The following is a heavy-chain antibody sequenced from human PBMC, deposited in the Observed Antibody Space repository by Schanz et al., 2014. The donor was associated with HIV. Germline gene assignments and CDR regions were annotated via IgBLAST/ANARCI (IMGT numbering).Heavy chain of an antibody. J-gene: IGHJ6*02. CDR2: ISSSSTTI. V-gene: IGHV3-48*01. CDR1: GFTFSSYS. D-gene: IGHD2-15*01. CDR3: ARDDCSGGSCYSNYYYGMDV. Sequence: VQLVESGGGVVQPGRSLRLSCAASGFTFSSYSMNWVRQAPGKGLEWVSYISSSSTTIYYADSVKGRFTISKDNAKTSLYLQMNSLRAEDTAVYYCARDDCSGGSCYSNYYYGMDVWGQGTTVTVSS.